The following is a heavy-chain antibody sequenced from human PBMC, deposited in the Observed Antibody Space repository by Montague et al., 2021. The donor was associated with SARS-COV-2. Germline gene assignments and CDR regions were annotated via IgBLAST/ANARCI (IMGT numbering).Heavy chain of an antibody. D-gene: IGHD1/OR15-1a*01. J-gene: IGHJ3*02. CDR3: ARCGLNNAFDI. CDR1: GDSISRGHYF. V-gene: IGHV4-39*02. CDR2: LYFAGRA. Sequence: SETLSLTCPVSGDSISRGHYFWAWIRQPPGMGLEWIGGLYFAGRAYYHPSLKSRVTISIDTSKNHFSLRLSSVTAADSAVFYCARCGLNNAFDIWGLGTMITISS.